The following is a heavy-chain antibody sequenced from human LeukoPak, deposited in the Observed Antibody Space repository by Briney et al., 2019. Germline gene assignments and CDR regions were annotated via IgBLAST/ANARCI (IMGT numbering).Heavy chain of an antibody. D-gene: IGHD3-22*01. V-gene: IGHV1-8*01. CDR2: MDGSSGKT. CDR1: GYTFTSYD. CDR3: ARLYYYASSGYDALDI. J-gene: IGHJ3*02. Sequence: ASVKVSCKTSGYTFTSYDINWVRQATGQGLEWMGGMDGSSGKTAYAQSFLGRVTITRNTSISTAYMELSSLTSEDTAVYYCARLYYYASSGYDALDIWGQGTMVTVSS.